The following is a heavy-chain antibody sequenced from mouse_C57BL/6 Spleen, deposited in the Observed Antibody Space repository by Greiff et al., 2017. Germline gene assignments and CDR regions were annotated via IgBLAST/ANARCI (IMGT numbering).Heavy chain of an antibody. V-gene: IGHV1-80*01. J-gene: IGHJ2*01. Sequence: QVQLQQSGAELVKPGASVTISCKASGYAFSSYWVNWVKQRPGKGLEWIGQIYPGGGDTNYNGKFKGTATLNADKYSSTANMQLDSLTSEDAAVYFCARGGSGFDYWGQGTTLTVSS. D-gene: IGHD1-1*01. CDR2: IYPGGGDT. CDR1: GYAFSSYW. CDR3: ARGGSGFDY.